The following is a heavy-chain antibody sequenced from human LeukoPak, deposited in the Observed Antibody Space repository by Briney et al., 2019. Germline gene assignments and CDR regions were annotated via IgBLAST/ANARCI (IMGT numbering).Heavy chain of an antibody. CDR2: IYYSGST. V-gene: IGHV4-59*12. CDR1: GGSISSYY. J-gene: IGHJ6*02. CDR3: ARDQVLWFGELSNYYYGMDV. D-gene: IGHD3-10*01. Sequence: SETLSLTCTVSGGSISSYYWSWIRQPPGKGLEWIGYIYYSGSTNYNPSLKSRVTISVDTSKNQFSLKLSSVTAAGTAVYYCARDQVLWFGELSNYYYGMDVWGQGTTVTVSS.